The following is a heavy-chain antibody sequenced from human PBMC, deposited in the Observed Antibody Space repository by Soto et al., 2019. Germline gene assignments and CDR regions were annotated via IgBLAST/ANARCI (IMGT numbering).Heavy chain of an antibody. CDR1: GFTVSSNY. Sequence: GGSLRLSCAASGFTVSSNYMSWVRQAPGKGLEWVSVIYSGGSTYYADSVKGRFTISRDNSKNTLYLQMNGLRAEDTAVYYCARAPYYYDRSGYYTFDYWGQGTLVTVPS. V-gene: IGHV3-53*01. J-gene: IGHJ4*02. D-gene: IGHD3-22*01. CDR2: IYSGGST. CDR3: ARAPYYYDRSGYYTFDY.